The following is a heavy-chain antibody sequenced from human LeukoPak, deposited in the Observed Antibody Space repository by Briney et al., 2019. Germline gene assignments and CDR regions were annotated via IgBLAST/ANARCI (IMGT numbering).Heavy chain of an antibody. Sequence: GGSLRLSCAASGFTFSSYNMNWVRQAPGKGLEWVSSISSSSDYIYYADSVKGRFTISRDNAKNSLYLQMKSLRAEDTAVYYCAKASSLLRGPMVIYYFDFWGQGTLVTVSS. V-gene: IGHV3-21*01. CDR1: GFTFSSYN. D-gene: IGHD2-21*01. CDR2: ISSSSDYI. CDR3: AKASSLLRGPMVIYYFDF. J-gene: IGHJ4*02.